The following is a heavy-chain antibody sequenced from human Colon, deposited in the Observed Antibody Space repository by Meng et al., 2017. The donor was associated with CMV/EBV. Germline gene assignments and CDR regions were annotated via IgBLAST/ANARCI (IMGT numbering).Heavy chain of an antibody. CDR3: AREYCSSTSCYFYSDY. CDR2: IIPIFGTA. Sequence: SVKVSCKASGGTFSSYAISWVRQAPGQGLEWMGGIIPIFGTANYAQKFQGRVTITTDESTSTAYMELSSLRSEDTAVYYCAREYCSSTSCYFYSDYWGQGTLVTVSS. CDR1: GGTFSSYA. V-gene: IGHV1-69*05. D-gene: IGHD2-2*01. J-gene: IGHJ4*02.